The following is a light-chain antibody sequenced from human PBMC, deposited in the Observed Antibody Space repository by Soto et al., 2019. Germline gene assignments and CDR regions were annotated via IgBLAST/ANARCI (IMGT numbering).Light chain of an antibody. CDR2: EGS. CDR1: SSDVGSYNL. Sequence: QSVLTQPASVSGSPGQSITISCTGTSSDVGSYNLVSWYQQHPGKAPKLMIYEGSKRPSGVSNRFSGSKSGNTASLTISGLQAEDEADYYCCSYAGSSTFLLVVFGGGTQLTVL. J-gene: IGLJ2*01. V-gene: IGLV2-23*03. CDR3: CSYAGSSTFLLVV.